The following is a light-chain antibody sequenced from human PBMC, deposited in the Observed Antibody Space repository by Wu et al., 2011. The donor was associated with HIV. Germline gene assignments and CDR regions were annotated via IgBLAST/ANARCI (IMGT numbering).Light chain of an antibody. J-gene: IGKJ5*01. CDR3: QQHSNWPLT. CDR2: AAS. Sequence: TLSCRPVRVLIPTLAWYQQKPGQAPRLLIYAASQRATGIPARFSGRGSGTDFTLTVTSLEPEDFAVYYCQQHSNWPLTFGQGTRLEIK. CDR1: RVLIPT. V-gene: IGKV3-11*01.